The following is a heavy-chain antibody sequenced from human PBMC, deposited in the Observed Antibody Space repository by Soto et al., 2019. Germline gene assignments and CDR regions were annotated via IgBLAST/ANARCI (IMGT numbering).Heavy chain of an antibody. D-gene: IGHD4-17*01. CDR1: GGSINSYY. CDR3: ARDHGDYVTPYYFDY. Sequence: ETLSLTCTVSGGSINSYYWGWMRQPPGKGLEWIGYIYYSGSTNYNPSLKSRVTISVDTSKNQFSLKLSSVTAADTAVYYCARDHGDYVTPYYFDYWGQGTLVTVSS. J-gene: IGHJ4*02. V-gene: IGHV4-59*01. CDR2: IYYSGST.